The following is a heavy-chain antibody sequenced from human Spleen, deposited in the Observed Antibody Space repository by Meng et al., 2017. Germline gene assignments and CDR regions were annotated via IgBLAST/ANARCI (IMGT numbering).Heavy chain of an antibody. CDR2: IYTGGNT. CDR1: GFIVSNNY. D-gene: IGHD5-12*01. CDR3: ATDRDTTIFAI. V-gene: IGHV3-53*01. J-gene: IGHJ3*02. Sequence: GESLKISCAASGFIVSNNYMSCVRQAPGKGLEWVSIIYTGGNTYYGDSVKGRVSISRDNSKNTLFLQMNSMRAEDTAVYYCATDRDTTIFAIWGQGTMVTVSS.